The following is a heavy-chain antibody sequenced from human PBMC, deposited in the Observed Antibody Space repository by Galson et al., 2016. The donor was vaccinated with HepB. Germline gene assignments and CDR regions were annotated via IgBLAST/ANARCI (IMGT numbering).Heavy chain of an antibody. V-gene: IGHV3-23*01. J-gene: IGHJ4*02. CDR1: GFTFSNYG. CDR2: ISADSGAI. CDR3: VIMIRGITVGPFDY. Sequence: SLRLSCAGSGFTFSNYGMSWVRQAPGKGLEWVSVISADSGAIYHADSVKGRFSISRDNSMSTLFLQMNSLRAEDTAIYYCVIMIRGITVGPFDYWGQGTLVTISS. D-gene: IGHD3-10*01.